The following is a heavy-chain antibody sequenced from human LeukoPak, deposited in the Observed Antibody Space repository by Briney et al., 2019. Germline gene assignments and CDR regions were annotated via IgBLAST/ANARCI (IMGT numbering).Heavy chain of an antibody. CDR3: ARGAGGNDDY. V-gene: IGHV4-59*01. CDR1: GGFISSYY. CDR2: IYYSGTT. J-gene: IGHJ4*02. D-gene: IGHD4-23*01. Sequence: SETLSLTCTVSGGFISSYYWSWIRQPPGKGLEWIGYIYYSGTTNYNPSLKSRVTISVDTSKIQFSLKLSSVTAADTAVYYCARGAGGNDDYWGQGTLVTVSS.